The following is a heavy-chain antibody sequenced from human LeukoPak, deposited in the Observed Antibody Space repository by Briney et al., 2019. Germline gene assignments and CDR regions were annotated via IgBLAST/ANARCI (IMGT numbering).Heavy chain of an antibody. V-gene: IGHV3-21*01. J-gene: IGHJ3*01. CDR1: GVSFRGYD. CDR2: VTAIGSYR. Sequence: GGSLRLSCAPSGVSFRGYDMYWVRQAPGMGLEWVSSVTAIGSYRSYADSAKGRFTISRDNAKNSLFLEMNSLRVEDTALYHCVRKDPLRSKDAFDLWGQGTMVIVSS. CDR3: VRKDPLRSKDAFDL. D-gene: IGHD3-3*01.